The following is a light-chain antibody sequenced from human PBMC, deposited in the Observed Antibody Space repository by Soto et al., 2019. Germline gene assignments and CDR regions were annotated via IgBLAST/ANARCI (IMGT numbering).Light chain of an antibody. CDR1: QTISSW. CDR3: QHYNSYSEA. V-gene: IGKV1-5*03. CDR2: KAS. Sequence: DIQMTQSPSTLSGSVGDRVTITCRASQTISSWLAWYQQKPGKAPKLLIYKASTLKSGAPSRFSGSGSGKALTLPISSLQPDDFATYYCQHYNSYSEAFGQGTKVELK. J-gene: IGKJ1*01.